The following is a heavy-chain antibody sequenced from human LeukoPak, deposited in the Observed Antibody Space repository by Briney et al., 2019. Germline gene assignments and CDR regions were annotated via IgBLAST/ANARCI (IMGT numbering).Heavy chain of an antibody. CDR1: GYTFTSYD. Sequence: GASVKVSCKASGYTFTSYDINWVRQATGQGLEWTGWMNPNSGNTGYAQKFQGRVTITRNTSISTAYMELSSLRSEDTAVYYCARSYGDYAFDYWGQGTLVTFSS. CDR3: ARSYGDYAFDY. J-gene: IGHJ4*02. V-gene: IGHV1-8*03. CDR2: MNPNSGNT. D-gene: IGHD4-17*01.